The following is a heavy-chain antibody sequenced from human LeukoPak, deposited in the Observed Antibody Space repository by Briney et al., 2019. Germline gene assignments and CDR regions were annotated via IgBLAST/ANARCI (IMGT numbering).Heavy chain of an antibody. CDR3: ARGVSVDTAMVSYPFDY. CDR2: INTNTGNP. D-gene: IGHD5-18*01. CDR1: GYTFTSYA. Sequence: ASVKVSCKASGYTFTSYAMNWGRQAPGQGLEWMGWINTNTGNPTYAQGFTGRFVFSLDTSVSTAYLQISSLKAEDTAVYYCARGVSVDTAMVSYPFDYWGQGTLVTVSS. J-gene: IGHJ4*02. V-gene: IGHV7-4-1*02.